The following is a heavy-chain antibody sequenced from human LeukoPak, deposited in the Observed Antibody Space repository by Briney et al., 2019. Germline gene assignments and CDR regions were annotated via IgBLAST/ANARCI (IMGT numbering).Heavy chain of an antibody. J-gene: IGHJ4*02. D-gene: IGHD3-3*01. CDR3: AKGETYYDSGSGYYMDY. CDR2: ISGSGGST. Sequence: GGSLRLSCAASGFTFSSYAMSWVRQAPGKGLEWVSAISGSGGSTYYADSVKGRFTISRDNSKNTLYLQMNSLRAEDTAVYYCAKGETYYDSGSGYYMDYWGQGTLVTVSS. V-gene: IGHV3-23*01. CDR1: GFTFSSYA.